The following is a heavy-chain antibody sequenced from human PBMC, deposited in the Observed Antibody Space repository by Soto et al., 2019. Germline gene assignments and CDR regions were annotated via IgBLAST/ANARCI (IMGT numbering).Heavy chain of an antibody. Sequence: EVQLVESGGGLVQPGRSLRLSCAASGFTFDDYAMHWVRQAPGKGLEWVSGISWNSGSIGYADSVKGRFTISSDNAKNALYLQMNSLRAEATALYYCAKLLGGSIAARPFDYWGQGTLVTVSS. CDR2: ISWNSGSI. CDR1: GFTFDDYA. CDR3: AKLLGGSIAARPFDY. J-gene: IGHJ4*02. V-gene: IGHV3-9*01. D-gene: IGHD6-6*01.